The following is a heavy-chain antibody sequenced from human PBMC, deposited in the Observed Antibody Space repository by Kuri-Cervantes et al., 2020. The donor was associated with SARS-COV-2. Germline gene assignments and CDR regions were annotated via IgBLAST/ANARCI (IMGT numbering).Heavy chain of an antibody. J-gene: IGHJ4*02. CDR3: ARGSDSSGCYFDY. CDR2: ISYDGSNK. Sequence: GESLKISCAASGFTFSSYWMHWVRQAPGKGLEWVAVISYDGSNKYYADSVKGRFTISRDNSKNTLYLQMNSLRAEDTAVYYCARGSDSSGCYFDYWGQGTLVTVFS. V-gene: IGHV3-30*01. CDR1: GFTFSSYW. D-gene: IGHD3-22*01.